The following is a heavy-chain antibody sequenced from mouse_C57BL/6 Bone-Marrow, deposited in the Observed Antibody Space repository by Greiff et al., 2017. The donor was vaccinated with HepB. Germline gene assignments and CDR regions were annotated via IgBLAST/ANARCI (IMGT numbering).Heavy chain of an antibody. Sequence: QVQLQQPGAELVKPGTSVKLSCKASGYTFTSYWMQWEKQRPGQGLEWIGEIDPSDSYTNYNQKFKGKATLTVDTSSSTAYMQLSSLTSEDSAVYYCATSDFDYWGQGTTLTVSS. J-gene: IGHJ2*01. CDR1: GYTFTSYW. CDR2: IDPSDSYT. V-gene: IGHV1-50*01. CDR3: ATSDFDY.